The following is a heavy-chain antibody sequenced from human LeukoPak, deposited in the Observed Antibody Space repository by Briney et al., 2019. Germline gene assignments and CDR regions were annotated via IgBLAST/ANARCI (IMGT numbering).Heavy chain of an antibody. D-gene: IGHD2-21*02. CDR3: ARGRVVTAIRGGNFDY. CDR2: INHSGST. J-gene: IGHJ4*02. Sequence: SETLSLTCAVYGGSFSGYSWSWIRQPPGKGLEWIGEINHSGSTNYNPSLKSRVTISVDTSKNQFSLKLSSVTAADTAVYYCARGRVVTAIRGGNFDYWGQGTLVTVST. V-gene: IGHV4-34*01. CDR1: GGSFSGYS.